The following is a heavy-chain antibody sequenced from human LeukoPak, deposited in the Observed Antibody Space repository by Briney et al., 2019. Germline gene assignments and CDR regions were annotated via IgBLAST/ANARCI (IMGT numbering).Heavy chain of an antibody. CDR2: ISAYNGNT. D-gene: IGHD3-10*01. J-gene: IGHJ4*02. Sequence: ASVKVSFKASGYTFTSYGISWVRQAPGQGVEWMGWISAYNGNTNYAQKLQGRVTMTTDTSTGTAYMELRSLRSDDTAVYYCARRGGYGSGSFPDYFDYWGQGTLVTVSS. V-gene: IGHV1-18*04. CDR3: ARRGGYGSGSFPDYFDY. CDR1: GYTFTSYG.